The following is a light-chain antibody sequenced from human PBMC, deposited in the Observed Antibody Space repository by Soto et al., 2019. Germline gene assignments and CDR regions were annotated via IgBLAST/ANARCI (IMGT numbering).Light chain of an antibody. Sequence: QSALTQPRSVSGSPGQSVTISCTGTSSDVGAYNYVSWYQQHPGKAPKLMIYDVSKWPSGVPDRFSGSKSGNTASLTISGLQAEDEADYYCCSYAGSYLGVFGTGTKLTVL. CDR1: SSDVGAYNY. V-gene: IGLV2-11*01. CDR3: CSYAGSYLGV. J-gene: IGLJ1*01. CDR2: DVS.